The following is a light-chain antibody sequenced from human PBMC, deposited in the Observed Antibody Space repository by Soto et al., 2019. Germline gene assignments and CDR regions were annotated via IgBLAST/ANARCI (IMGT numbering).Light chain of an antibody. J-gene: IGKJ4*01. V-gene: IGKV3-11*01. Sequence: EIVLTQSPTTLPLSPGERATLSCTASQSVSSYFAWYQQKPGQAPRLLIHDASTRAAGIPARFSGSGSGTDFTLTISSLEPEDFAVYYCQQRSDWPLTFGGGTKVEIK. CDR3: QQRSDWPLT. CDR1: QSVSSY. CDR2: DAS.